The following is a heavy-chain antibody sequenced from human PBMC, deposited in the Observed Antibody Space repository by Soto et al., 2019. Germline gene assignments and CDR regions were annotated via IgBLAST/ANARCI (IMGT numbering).Heavy chain of an antibody. CDR2: VNYSGGT. D-gene: IGHD5-18*01. Sequence: SETLSLTCTVSGGSISSGYYWSWIRQSPGQGPEWIGEVNYSGGTNYNPSLESRVIISLDTSKSQFSLRLNSMTAADTAVYFCARGRYSYGFDSWGQGNLVTVSS. CDR3: ARGRYSYGFDS. CDR1: GGSISSGYY. V-gene: IGHV4-34*01. J-gene: IGHJ4*02.